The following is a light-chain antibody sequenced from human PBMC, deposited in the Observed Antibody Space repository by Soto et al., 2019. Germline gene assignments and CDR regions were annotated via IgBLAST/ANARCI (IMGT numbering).Light chain of an antibody. CDR1: QSVSSSY. V-gene: IGKV3-20*01. CDR3: QQYGSSPPYT. CDR2: GAS. Sequence: EIVLTQSPGTLSLSPGERATLSCRASQSVSSSYLAWYQQKPGQAPRLLIYGASSRATGIPDRFSGSGSGTYFTHTISRLEAEDFAVYYCQQYGSSPPYTFGQGAKLEI. J-gene: IGKJ2*01.